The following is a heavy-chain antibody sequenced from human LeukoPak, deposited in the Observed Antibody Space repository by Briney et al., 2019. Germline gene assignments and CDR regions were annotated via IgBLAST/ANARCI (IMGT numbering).Heavy chain of an antibody. CDR3: ARDMSSGSYLQGDAFDI. V-gene: IGHV4-59*11. Sequence: PSETLSLTCTVSGGSISSHYWSWIRQPPGKGLEWIGYIYYSGSTNYNPSLKSRVTISVDTSKNQFSLKLSSVTAEDTAVYYCARDMSSGSYLQGDAFDIWGQGTMVTVSS. CDR2: IYYSGST. D-gene: IGHD3-10*01. CDR1: GGSISSHY. J-gene: IGHJ3*02.